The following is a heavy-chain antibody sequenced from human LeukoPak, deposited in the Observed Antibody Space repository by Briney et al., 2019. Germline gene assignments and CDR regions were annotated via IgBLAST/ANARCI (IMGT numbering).Heavy chain of an antibody. CDR1: GGSISSYY. CDR3: ARGRAPLYGMDV. Sequence: SETLSLTCTVSGGSISSYYWSWIRQPPGKRLEWIGYIYYSGSTNYNPSLKSRVTISVDTSKNQFSLKLSSVTAADTAVYYCARGRAPLYGMDVWGQGTTVTVSS. CDR2: IYYSGST. J-gene: IGHJ6*02. V-gene: IGHV4-59*01.